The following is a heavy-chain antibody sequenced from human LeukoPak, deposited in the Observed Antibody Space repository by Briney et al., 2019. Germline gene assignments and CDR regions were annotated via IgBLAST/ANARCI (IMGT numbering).Heavy chain of an antibody. CDR1: GGTFSSYA. Sequence: ASVKVSCKASGGTFSSYAISWVRQAPGQGLEWMGGIIPIFGTANYAQKFQGRVTITADESTSTAHMELSSLRSEDTAVYYCAGYCSSTSCYASLYWGQGTLVTVSS. CDR2: IIPIFGTA. V-gene: IGHV1-69*13. D-gene: IGHD2-2*01. J-gene: IGHJ4*02. CDR3: AGYCSSTSCYASLY.